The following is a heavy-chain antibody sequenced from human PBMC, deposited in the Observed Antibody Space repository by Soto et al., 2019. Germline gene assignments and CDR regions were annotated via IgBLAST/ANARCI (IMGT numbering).Heavy chain of an antibody. V-gene: IGHV3-23*01. Sequence: EVQLLESGGGLVKPGGSLRLSCAASGFTFSSYAMSWVRQAPGKGLEWVSAIRGSGGSTYYADSVKGRFTISRDNSKNTLYLQMNSVRAEDTAVYYCAKEASMIVVVITIDYWGQGTLVTVSS. J-gene: IGHJ4*02. CDR2: IRGSGGST. CDR1: GFTFSSYA. D-gene: IGHD3-22*01. CDR3: AKEASMIVVVITIDY.